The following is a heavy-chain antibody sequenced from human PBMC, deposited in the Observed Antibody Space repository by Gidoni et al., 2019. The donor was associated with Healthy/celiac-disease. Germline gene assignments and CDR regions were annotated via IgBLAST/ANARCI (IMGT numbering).Heavy chain of an antibody. CDR1: GFPFSSYE. J-gene: IGHJ6*02. CDR2: ISSSGSTI. V-gene: IGHV3-48*03. D-gene: IGHD4-17*01. CDR3: ARDLVTTVTTYYYYYGMDV. Sequence: EVQLVESGGGLVQPGGSLRLSCAASGFPFSSYEMHWVRQAPGKGLEWVSYISSSGSTIYYADSVKGRFTISRDNAKNSLYLQMNSLRAEDTAVYYCARDLVTTVTTYYYYYGMDVWGQGTTVTVSS.